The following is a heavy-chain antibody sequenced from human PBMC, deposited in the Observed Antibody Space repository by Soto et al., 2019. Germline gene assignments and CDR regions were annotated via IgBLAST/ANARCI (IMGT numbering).Heavy chain of an antibody. V-gene: IGHV4-34*01. CDR2: FNHSGSP. CDR3: ARRTGSGWFFDS. Sequence: SETLSLTCAVYGGSFSGYSWSWIRHSPGKGLEWIGEFNHSGSPNYNPSLKSRVIISVDTSKNQFSLKLSSVTAADTAMYYCARRTGSGWFFDSWGQGTLVTVS. CDR1: GGSFSGYS. J-gene: IGHJ4*02. D-gene: IGHD6-19*01.